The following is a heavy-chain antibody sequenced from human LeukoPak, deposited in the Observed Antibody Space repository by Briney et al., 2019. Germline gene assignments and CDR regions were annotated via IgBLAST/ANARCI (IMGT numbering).Heavy chain of an antibody. D-gene: IGHD2/OR15-2a*01. J-gene: IGHJ5*02. CDR2: IYHSGST. Sequence: SQTLSLTCTVSGGSISSGGYYWSWIRQPPGKGLEWIGYIYHSGSTYYNPSLKSRVIISVDKSKNQFSLKLSSVTAADTAVYYCTRDVFFRAHNWFDPWGQGTLVTVSS. CDR3: TRDVFFRAHNWFDP. CDR1: GGSISSGGYY. V-gene: IGHV4-30-2*01.